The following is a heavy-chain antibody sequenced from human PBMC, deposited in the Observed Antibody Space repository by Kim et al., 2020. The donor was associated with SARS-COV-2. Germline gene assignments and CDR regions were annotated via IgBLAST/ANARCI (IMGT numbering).Heavy chain of an antibody. J-gene: IGHJ4*02. CDR1: GYIFTYYG. V-gene: IGHV1-18*01. CDR2: VSGYNGET. Sequence: ASVKVSCKASGYIFTYYGISWVRQAPGQGLEWMGLVSGYNGETKYSEKFQGRVTMTTATSTSTAYMELRNLTSDDTAVYHCARSAAGLKSRGWFTGTLIDSWGQGTLVTLSS. D-gene: IGHD6-19*01. CDR3: ARSAAGLKSRGWFTGTLIDS.